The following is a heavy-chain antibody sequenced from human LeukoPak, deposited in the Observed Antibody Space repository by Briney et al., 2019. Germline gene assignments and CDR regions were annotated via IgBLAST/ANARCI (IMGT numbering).Heavy chain of an antibody. CDR3: ARAQQLVNYYYYYMDV. CDR1: GYTFTGYY. Sequence: GASVKVSCKASGYTFTGYYMHWVRQAPGQGLEWMGWINPNSGGTNYAQKFQGRVTMTRDTSINTAYMELSRLRSDDTAVYYCARAQQLVNYYYYYMDVWGKGTTVTVSS. CDR2: INPNSGGT. V-gene: IGHV1-2*02. D-gene: IGHD6-13*01. J-gene: IGHJ6*03.